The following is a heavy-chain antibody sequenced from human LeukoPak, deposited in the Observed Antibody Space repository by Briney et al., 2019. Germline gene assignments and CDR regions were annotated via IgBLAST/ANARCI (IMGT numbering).Heavy chain of an antibody. CDR1: GGSFSGYY. CDR2: INHSGST. Sequence: SETLSLTCAVYGGSFSGYYWSWIRQPPGKGLEWIGEINHSGSTNYNPSLKSRVTVSVDTSKNQFSLKLSSVTAADTAVYYCARGRSEYYYGSGSYYSPPYYYYGMDVWGQGTTVTVSS. V-gene: IGHV4-34*01. J-gene: IGHJ6*02. D-gene: IGHD3-10*01. CDR3: ARGRSEYYYGSGSYYSPPYYYYGMDV.